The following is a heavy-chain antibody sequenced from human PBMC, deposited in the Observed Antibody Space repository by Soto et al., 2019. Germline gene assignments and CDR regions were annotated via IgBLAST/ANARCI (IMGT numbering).Heavy chain of an antibody. J-gene: IGHJ4*02. D-gene: IGHD3-22*01. CDR2: IFTRGTA. Sequence: GGSLRLSCTASGFSVNDNYMAWVRQAPGKSPEWVAVIFTRGTAHYADSVTGRFTFSRDNSKRTLNLQLDNLRAEDTAVYFCTKLWGYYFESWGQGTLVTVSS. CDR3: TKLWGYYFES. V-gene: IGHV3-53*01. CDR1: GFSVNDNY.